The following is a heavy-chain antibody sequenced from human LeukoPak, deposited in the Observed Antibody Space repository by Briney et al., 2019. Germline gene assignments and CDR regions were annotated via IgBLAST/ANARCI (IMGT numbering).Heavy chain of an antibody. D-gene: IGHD6-19*01. V-gene: IGHV3-21*01. CDR1: GFNFTNYS. CDR2: ISGSSSFI. CDR3: ASEYSSGWLDYYYYMDV. J-gene: IGHJ6*03. Sequence: GGSLRLSCAASGFNFTNYSMNWARQAPGKGLEWVSSISGSSSFIYYADSVKGRFTISRDNAKNSLYLQMNSLRAEDTAVYYCASEYSSGWLDYYYYMDVWGKGTTVTVSS.